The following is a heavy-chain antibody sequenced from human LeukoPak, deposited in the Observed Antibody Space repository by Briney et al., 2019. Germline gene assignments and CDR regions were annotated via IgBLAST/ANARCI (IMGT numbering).Heavy chain of an antibody. CDR1: GGSISSGSYY. J-gene: IGHJ4*02. Sequence: SETLSLTCTVSGGSISSGSYYWSWIRQPAGKGLEWIGRIYTSGSTNSNPSLKTRVTISVDTSKNQFSLKLSSVTAADTAVYYCARQSYVSAAGPHFDYWGQGTLVTVSS. D-gene: IGHD6-13*01. CDR2: IYTSGST. CDR3: ARQSYVSAAGPHFDY. V-gene: IGHV4-61*02.